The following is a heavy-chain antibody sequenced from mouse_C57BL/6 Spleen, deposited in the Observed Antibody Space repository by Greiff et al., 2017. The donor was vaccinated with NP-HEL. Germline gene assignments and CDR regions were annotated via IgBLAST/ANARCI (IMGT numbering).Heavy chain of an antibody. CDR2: IDPSDSYT. CDR1: GYTFTSYW. J-gene: IGHJ3*01. CDR3: ARGDYSNPWFAY. D-gene: IGHD2-5*01. V-gene: IGHV1-69*01. Sequence: QVQLKQPGAELVMPGASVKLSCKASGYTFTSYWMHWVKQRPGQGLEWIGEIDPSDSYTNYNQKFKGKSTLTVDKSSSTAYMQLSSLTSEDSAVYYCARGDYSNPWFAYWGQGTLVTVSA.